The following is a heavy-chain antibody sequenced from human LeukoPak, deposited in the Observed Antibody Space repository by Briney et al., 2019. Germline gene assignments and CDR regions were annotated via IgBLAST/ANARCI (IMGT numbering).Heavy chain of an antibody. CDR3: ARVAGTGFYYFDY. V-gene: IGHV4-59*01. D-gene: IGHD6-13*01. CDR2: IYYSGST. Sequence: SETLSLTCTVSGGSISSYYWGWIRQPPGKGLEWIGYIYYSGSTNYNPSLKSRVTISVDTSKNQFSLKLSSVTAADTAVYYCARVAGTGFYYFDYWGQGTLVTVSS. CDR1: GGSISSYY. J-gene: IGHJ4*02.